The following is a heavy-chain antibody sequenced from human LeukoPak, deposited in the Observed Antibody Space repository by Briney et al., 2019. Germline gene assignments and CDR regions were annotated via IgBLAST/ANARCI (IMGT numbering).Heavy chain of an antibody. D-gene: IGHD1-26*01. CDR2: INSNGDST. J-gene: IGHJ3*02. CDR3: AKSGTYYGANTFDT. CDR1: GFTFNIYS. Sequence: GGSLRLSCAASGFTFNIYSMHWVRQAPGKGLEYVSAINSNGDSTYYANSVKGRFTISRDNSKNTLYLQMGSLRAEDMAVYYCAKSGTYYGANTFDTWGQGTMVIVSS. V-gene: IGHV3-64*01.